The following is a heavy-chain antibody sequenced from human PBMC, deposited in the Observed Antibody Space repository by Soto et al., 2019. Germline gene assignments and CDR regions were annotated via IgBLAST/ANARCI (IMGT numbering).Heavy chain of an antibody. Sequence: SVKVSCKASGGTFSSYAISWVRQAPGQGLEWMGGIIPIFGTANYAQKFQGRVTITADESTSTAYMELSSLRSEDTAVYYCARGGYYYDSSGYPYYYYYGMDVWGQGTTVTVSS. CDR2: IIPIFGTA. CDR3: ARGGYYYDSSGYPYYYYYGMDV. V-gene: IGHV1-69*13. J-gene: IGHJ6*02. D-gene: IGHD3-22*01. CDR1: GGTFSSYA.